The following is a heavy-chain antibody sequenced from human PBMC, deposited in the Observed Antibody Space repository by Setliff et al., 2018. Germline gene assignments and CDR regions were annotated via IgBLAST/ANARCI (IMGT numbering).Heavy chain of an antibody. J-gene: IGHJ5*02. CDR3: ARSGDYGSGRLSP. Sequence: SETLSLTCTVSGGSISSGSYYWSWIRQPAGKGLEWIGHIYTSGSTNYNPSLKSRVTISVDTSKNQFSLKLSSVTAAETAMYYCARSGDYGSGRLSPWGQGTLVTVSS. CDR2: IYTSGST. CDR1: GGSISSGSYY. D-gene: IGHD3-10*01. V-gene: IGHV4-61*09.